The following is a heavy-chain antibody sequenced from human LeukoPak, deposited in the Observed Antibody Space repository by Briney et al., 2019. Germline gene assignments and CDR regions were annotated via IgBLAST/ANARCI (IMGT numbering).Heavy chain of an antibody. CDR3: AVADGATGTLKEYYYGMAV. V-gene: IGHV1-58*02. D-gene: IGHD1-1*01. J-gene: IGHJ6*02. CDR2: IFVGRGDT. Sequence: GTAVKVSCKASGFTFTTSAMQWVRQARGQRLEGIGWIFVGRGDTNYAQKFQERVTITRHMSTSTAYMELSSMKSEDTAMYYCAVADGATGTLKEYYYGMAVWGQGNTVTVSS. CDR1: GFTFTTSA.